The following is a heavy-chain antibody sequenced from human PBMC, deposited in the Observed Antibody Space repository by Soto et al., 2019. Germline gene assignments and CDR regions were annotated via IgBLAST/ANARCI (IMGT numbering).Heavy chain of an antibody. Sequence: EVQLLESGGGLVQPGGSLRLSCAASGFTFSSYAMTWVRQAPGKGLEWVSAIGSGGSTYYADSVKGRFTISRDNSRNTLYLQMNSLRADDTDVYYCEKDLGSPTVVTPELEFDYWGQGTLVTVSS. CDR1: GFTFSSYA. CDR3: EKDLGSPTVVTPELEFDY. J-gene: IGHJ4*02. CDR2: IGSGGST. D-gene: IGHD4-17*01. V-gene: IGHV3-23*01.